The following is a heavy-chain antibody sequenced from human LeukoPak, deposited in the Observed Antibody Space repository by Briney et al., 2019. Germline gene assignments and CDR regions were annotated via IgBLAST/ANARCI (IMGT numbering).Heavy chain of an antibody. CDR2: IKQDGSEK. Sequence: GGSLRLSCAASGFTFSSYWMSWVRQAPGKGLEWVANIKQDGSEKYYVDSVKGRFTISRDNAKNSLYLQMNSLRAEDTAVYYCARVVATIKGNNWFDPWGQGTLVTVCS. J-gene: IGHJ5*02. D-gene: IGHD5-12*01. V-gene: IGHV3-7*01. CDR3: ARVVATIKGNNWFDP. CDR1: GFTFSSYW.